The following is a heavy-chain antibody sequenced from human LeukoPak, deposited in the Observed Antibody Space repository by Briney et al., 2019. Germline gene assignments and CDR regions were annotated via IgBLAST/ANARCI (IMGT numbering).Heavy chain of an antibody. CDR2: ITPIFGTA. CDR1: GYTFTSYG. D-gene: IGHD5-12*01. J-gene: IGHJ5*02. V-gene: IGHV1-69*13. Sequence: GASVKVSCKASGYTFTSYGISWVRQAPGQGLEWMGGITPIFGTAKYAQKFQGRVSITADESTSTAYMELSSLRSEDTAVYYCARVGDDIVAGGSWFNPWGQGTLVTVSS. CDR3: ARVGDDIVAGGSWFNP.